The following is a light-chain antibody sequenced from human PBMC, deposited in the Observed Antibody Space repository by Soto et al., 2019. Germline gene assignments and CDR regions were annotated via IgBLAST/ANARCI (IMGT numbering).Light chain of an antibody. V-gene: IGLV2-23*01. CDR1: SSDVGSYIF. Sequence: QSVLTQPASVSGSPGQWITISCTGTSSDVGSYIFVSWFQQHPGKAPKLMIYEGSKRPSGVSNRFSGSKSGNTASLTISGLQAEDEADYYCCSYAGSSTYVFGTGTKVTVL. CDR2: EGS. J-gene: IGLJ1*01. CDR3: CSYAGSSTYV.